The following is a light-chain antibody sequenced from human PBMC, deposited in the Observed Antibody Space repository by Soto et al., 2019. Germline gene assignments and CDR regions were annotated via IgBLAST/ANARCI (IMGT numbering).Light chain of an antibody. CDR2: EVN. CDR1: SSDVGRYDY. CDR3: SSYASGNNLV. Sequence: QSALTQPRSVSGSPGQSVTIACTGTSSDVGRYDYVSWYQQHPGEAPKLVVYEVNKRPSGVPDRFSGSKSGNTASLTVSGLQAEDEGDYYCSSYASGNNLVFGGGTKLTVL. J-gene: IGLJ2*01. V-gene: IGLV2-8*01.